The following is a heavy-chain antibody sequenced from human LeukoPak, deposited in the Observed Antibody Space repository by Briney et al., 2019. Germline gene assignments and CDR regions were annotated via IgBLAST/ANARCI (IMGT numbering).Heavy chain of an antibody. CDR2: ISGSGGST. J-gene: IGHJ4*02. CDR3: AKDSDPYYDSSGTVGCFDY. V-gene: IGHV3-23*01. Sequence: QPGGSLRLSCGASGFTFSSYAMSWVRQAPGKGLEWVSSISGSGGSTYYADSVKGRFTISRDNSKNTLYLQMNSLRAEDTAVYYCAKDSDPYYDSSGTVGCFDYWGQGTLVTVSS. CDR1: GFTFSSYA. D-gene: IGHD3-22*01.